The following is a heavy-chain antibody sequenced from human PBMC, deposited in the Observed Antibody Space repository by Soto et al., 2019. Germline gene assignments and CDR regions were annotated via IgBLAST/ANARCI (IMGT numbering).Heavy chain of an antibody. D-gene: IGHD3-10*01. CDR1: GASISSSSYS. Sequence: SETLSLTCTVSGASISSSSYSWGWIRQPPGKGLEWIGNINKSGSTYNNTSLKSQVTISVDTSKNQISLKLSSVTAADTAVFYCVRHVFSTVVRGFLITFEYYSGMDVWGQGTTVT. CDR2: INKSGST. V-gene: IGHV4-39*01. CDR3: VRHVFSTVVRGFLITFEYYSGMDV. J-gene: IGHJ6*02.